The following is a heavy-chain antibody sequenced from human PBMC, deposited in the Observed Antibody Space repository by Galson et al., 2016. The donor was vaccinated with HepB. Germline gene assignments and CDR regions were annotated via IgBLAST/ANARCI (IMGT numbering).Heavy chain of an antibody. CDR3: ARQHSYSAGEPFDY. J-gene: IGHJ4*02. CDR1: GDSVSRKRAV. D-gene: IGHD3-10*01. CDR2: TYYRSKWFY. Sequence: CAIYGDSVSRKRAVWKGIRDETSRRLEWLGRTYYRSKWFYDYAVSVRSRITLNPDTSKNLFSLQLNSVTPEDTAVYYFARQHSYSAGEPFDYWGQGTLVTVSS. V-gene: IGHV6-1*01.